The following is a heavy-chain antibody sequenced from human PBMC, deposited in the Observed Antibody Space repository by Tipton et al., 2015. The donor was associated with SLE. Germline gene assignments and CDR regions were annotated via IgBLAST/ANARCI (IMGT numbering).Heavy chain of an antibody. CDR3: AFSTSGGTAGGFDY. V-gene: IGHV1-2*02. J-gene: IGHJ4*02. Sequence: QLVQSGAEVKKPGASVKVSCKASGYTFTTYGISWVRQAPGQGLEWMGWINPNSGGTNYAQKFQGRVTMTRDTSISTAYMELSRLRSDDTAVYYCAFSTSGGTAGGFDYWGQGTLVTVSS. CDR1: GYTFTTYG. D-gene: IGHD3-10*01. CDR2: INPNSGGT.